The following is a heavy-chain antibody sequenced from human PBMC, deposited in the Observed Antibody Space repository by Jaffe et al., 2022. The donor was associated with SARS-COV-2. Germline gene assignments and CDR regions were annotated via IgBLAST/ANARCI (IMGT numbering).Heavy chain of an antibody. CDR3: VKEVSGSGYYYPEY. V-gene: IGHV3-23*01. D-gene: IGHD2-15*01. Sequence: EVQLLESGGDLVQPGGSLRLSCAASGFTFSRYAMSWVRQAPGKGLEWVSRISGGGHTTYYAASVRGRLSISRDNSKNTLYLQMNTLRAEDTAVYYCVKEVSGSGYYYPEYWGQGTLVTVSS. CDR1: GFTFSRYA. CDR2: ISGGGHTT. J-gene: IGHJ4*02.